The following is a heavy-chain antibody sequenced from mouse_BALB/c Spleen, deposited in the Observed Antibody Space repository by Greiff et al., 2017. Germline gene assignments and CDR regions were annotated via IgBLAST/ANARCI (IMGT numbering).Heavy chain of an antibody. V-gene: IGHV5-17*02. J-gene: IGHJ2*01. Sequence: DVMLVESGGGLVQPGGSRKLSCAASGFTFSSFGMHWVRQAPEKGLEWVAYISSGSSTIYYADTVKGRFTISRDNPKNTLFLQMTSLRSEDTAMYYWAREGEYGYVGYFDYWGQDTTLTVSS. CDR3: AREGEYGYVGYFDY. D-gene: IGHD1-2*01. CDR1: GFTFSSFG. CDR2: ISSGSSTI.